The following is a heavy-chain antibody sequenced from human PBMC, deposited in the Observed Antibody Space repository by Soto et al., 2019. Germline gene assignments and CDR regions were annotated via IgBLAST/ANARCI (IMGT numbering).Heavy chain of an antibody. CDR1: GCSISNSY. J-gene: IGHJ5*02. D-gene: IGHD4-17*01. V-gene: IGHV4-59*12. CDR2: IYSSGNP. CDR3: ARETYGDYVGYFDP. Sequence: PSETLSLTCTVSGCSISNSYWSWIRQSPEKGLEWIGYIYSSGNPYYNPSLKSRVIISVDRSKNQFSLKVSSVTAADTAVYYCARETYGDYVGYFDPWGQGTLVTVSS.